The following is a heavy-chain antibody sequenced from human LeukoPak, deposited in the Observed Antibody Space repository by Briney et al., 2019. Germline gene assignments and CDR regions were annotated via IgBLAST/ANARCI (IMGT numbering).Heavy chain of an antibody. CDR1: GGTFSSYA. V-gene: IGHV1-69*05. D-gene: IGHD3-22*01. Sequence: SVKVSCKASGGTFSSYAISWVRQAPGQGHEWMGRIIPIFGTANYAQMFQGRVTITTDESTSTACMELSSLRSEDTAVYYCARDLLYIMEDYYDSSGTLDYWGQGTLVTVSS. CDR2: IIPIFGTA. J-gene: IGHJ4*02. CDR3: ARDLLYIMEDYYDSSGTLDY.